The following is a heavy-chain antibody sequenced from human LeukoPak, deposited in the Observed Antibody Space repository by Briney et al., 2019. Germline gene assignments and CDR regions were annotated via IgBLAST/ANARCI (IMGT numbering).Heavy chain of an antibody. CDR2: IYYSGST. CDR1: GGSISSSSYY. CDR3: ARRVELRSYFDY. D-gene: IGHD1-7*01. Sequence: SETLSLTCTVSGGSISSSSYYWGWIRQLPGKGLEWIGSIYYSGSTYYNPSLKSRVTISVDTSKNQFSLKLSSVTAADTAVYYCARRVELRSYFDYWGQGTLVTVSS. J-gene: IGHJ4*02. V-gene: IGHV4-39*01.